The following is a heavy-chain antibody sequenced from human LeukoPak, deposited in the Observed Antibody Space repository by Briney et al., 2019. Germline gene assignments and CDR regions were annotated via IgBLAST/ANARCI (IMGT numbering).Heavy chain of an antibody. Sequence: SETLSLTCTVSGGSISSYYWSWIRQPPGKGLEWIGYIYYSGSTNYNPSLKSRVTISVDTSKNQFSLKLSSVTAADTAVYYCARVRYYDRNFDYWGQGTLVTVSS. CDR3: ARVRYYDRNFDY. CDR1: GGSISSYY. CDR2: IYYSGST. J-gene: IGHJ4*02. V-gene: IGHV4-59*12. D-gene: IGHD3-22*01.